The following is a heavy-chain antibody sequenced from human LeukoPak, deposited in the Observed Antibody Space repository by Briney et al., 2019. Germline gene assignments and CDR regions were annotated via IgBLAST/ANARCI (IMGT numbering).Heavy chain of an antibody. V-gene: IGHV4-59*01. D-gene: IGHD3-16*01. CDR3: AKGGGYYFDY. CDR2: IYYSGST. J-gene: IGHJ4*02. Sequence: SETLSLTCIVCGGSISSYYWSWIRQPPGKGLEWIGFIYYSGSTNYNPSLKSRVTISVDTSKNQFSLKLSSVTAADTAVYFCAKGGGYYFDYWGQGTLVTVSS. CDR1: GGSISSYY.